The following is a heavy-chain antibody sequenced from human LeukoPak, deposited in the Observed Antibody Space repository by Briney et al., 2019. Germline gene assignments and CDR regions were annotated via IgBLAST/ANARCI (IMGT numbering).Heavy chain of an antibody. V-gene: IGHV4-59*01. Sequence: PSETLSLTCTVSGGSISSYYWSWIRQPPGKGLEWIGYIYYSGSTNYNPSLKSRVTISVDTSKNQFSLKLSSVTAVDTAVYYCARDRTSSWGYNWFDPWGQGTLVAVSS. CDR2: IYYSGST. J-gene: IGHJ5*02. D-gene: IGHD6-6*01. CDR1: GGSISSYY. CDR3: ARDRTSSWGYNWFDP.